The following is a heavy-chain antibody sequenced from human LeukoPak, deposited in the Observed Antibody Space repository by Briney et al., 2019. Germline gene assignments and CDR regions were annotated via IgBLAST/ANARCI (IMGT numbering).Heavy chain of an antibody. D-gene: IGHD3-10*01. CDR1: GFNFDDYA. J-gene: IGHJ4*02. CDR2: ITWNSGNI. V-gene: IGHV3-9*01. Sequence: GGSLRLSCAAYGFNFDDYAMHWVRQAPGKGLEWVSGITWNSGNIAYADSVKGRFTISRDNAKNSLYLQMVSLRAEDTALYYCAKSIEGSGSYCDSYFDYWGQGTLVTVSS. CDR3: AKSIEGSGSYCDSYFDY.